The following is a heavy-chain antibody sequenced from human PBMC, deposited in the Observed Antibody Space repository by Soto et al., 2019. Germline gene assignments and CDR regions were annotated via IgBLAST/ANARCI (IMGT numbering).Heavy chain of an antibody. J-gene: IGHJ4*02. V-gene: IGHV4-30-4*01. Sequence: QVQLHESGPGLVRPSQTLSLTCNVSGGSIDTAAYYWSWIRQPPGKGLEWIGYIYYRGSTYYNPSRESRVAISMDTSKNQFSLNLTSVTDADTAVYFCVSDYDRGGYIAYWGQGTLVTVSS. CDR2: IYYRGST. D-gene: IGHD3-22*01. CDR3: VSDYDRGGYIAY. CDR1: GGSIDTAAYY.